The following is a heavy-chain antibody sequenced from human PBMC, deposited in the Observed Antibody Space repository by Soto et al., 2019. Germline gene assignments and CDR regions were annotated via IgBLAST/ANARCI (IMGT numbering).Heavy chain of an antibody. D-gene: IGHD4-17*01. CDR3: ARGIKYGAYSRWFDP. CDR1: GYTFTNYY. CDR2: MNPNSGNT. V-gene: IGHV1-8*02. J-gene: IGHJ5*02. Sequence: ASVKVSCKASGYTFTNYYMHWVRQATGQGLEYLGWMNPNSGNTGYVQKFQGRVTMTRDTSISTAYMELSSLRSEDSAVYFCARGIKYGAYSRWFDPWGQGTLVTV.